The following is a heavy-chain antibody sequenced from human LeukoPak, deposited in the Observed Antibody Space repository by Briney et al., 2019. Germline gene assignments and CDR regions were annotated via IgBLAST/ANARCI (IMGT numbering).Heavy chain of an antibody. CDR3: ARQGYYDFWSGYYAFDY. Sequence: PSQTLSHTCTVSGGSISSGDYYWSWIRQPPGKGPEWIGYIYYSGSTYYNPSLKSRVTISVDTSKNQFSLKLSSVTAADTAVYYCARQGYYDFWSGYYAFDYWGQGTLVTVSS. J-gene: IGHJ4*02. D-gene: IGHD3-3*01. CDR1: GGSISSGDYY. CDR2: IYYSGST. V-gene: IGHV4-30-4*08.